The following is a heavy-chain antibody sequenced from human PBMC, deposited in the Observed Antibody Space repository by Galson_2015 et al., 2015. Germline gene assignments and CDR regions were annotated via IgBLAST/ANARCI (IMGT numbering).Heavy chain of an antibody. J-gene: IGHJ4*02. D-gene: IGHD2-15*01. CDR3: AKDVLGYCSGGSCYFNYFDY. CDR2: ISYDGSNK. CDR1: GFTFSSYW. V-gene: IGHV3-30*18. Sequence: SLRLSCAASGFTFSSYWMHWVRQAPGKGLEWVAVISYDGSNKYYADSVKGRFTISRDNSKNTLYLQMNSLRAEDTAVYYCAKDVLGYCSGGSCYFNYFDYWGQGTLVTVSS.